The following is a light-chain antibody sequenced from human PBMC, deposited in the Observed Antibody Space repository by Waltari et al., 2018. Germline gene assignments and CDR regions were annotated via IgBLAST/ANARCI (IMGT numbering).Light chain of an antibody. J-gene: IGKJ4*01. CDR3: QQAYRIPLA. CDR1: QSIGDY. Sequence: DIQVTQSPSSLSASVGDRVTITCRASQSIGDYLNWYQQKPGKAPKVLIYGASNLQSGVPSRCSGSGSDTDFTLTISTLQPEDFATYYCQQAYRIPLAFGGGTKVEIK. CDR2: GAS. V-gene: IGKV1-39*01.